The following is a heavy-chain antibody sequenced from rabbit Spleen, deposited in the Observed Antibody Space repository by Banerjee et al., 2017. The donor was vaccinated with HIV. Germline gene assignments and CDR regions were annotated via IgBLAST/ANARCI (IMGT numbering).Heavy chain of an antibody. J-gene: IGHJ4*01. CDR3: ARDLDGVIGWNFGW. CDR2: IDPVFGIT. CDR1: GFDFSSNA. D-gene: IGHD1-1*01. Sequence: QEQLVESGGGLVQPEGSLTLTCKAAGFDFSSNAMCWVRQAPGKGLEWIGYIDPVFGITYYANWVNGRFTCSKTSSTTVTLQMTSLTVADTATYFCARDLDGVIGWNFGWWGPGTLVTVS. V-gene: IGHV1S47*01.